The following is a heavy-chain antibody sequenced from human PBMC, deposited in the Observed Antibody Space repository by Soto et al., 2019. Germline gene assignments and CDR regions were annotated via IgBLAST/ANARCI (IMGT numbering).Heavy chain of an antibody. CDR2: IWYDGSNK. J-gene: IGHJ1*01. CDR3: ARENARGLSAPQQ. CDR1: GFTFSSYG. Sequence: QVQLVESGGGVVQPGRSLRLSCAASGFTFSSYGMHWVRQAPGKGLEWVAVIWYDGSNKYYADSVKGRFTISRDNSKNTLYLQMTSLRAEDTAVYYCARENARGLSAPQQWGQGTLVTVSS. D-gene: IGHD1-1*01. V-gene: IGHV3-33*01.